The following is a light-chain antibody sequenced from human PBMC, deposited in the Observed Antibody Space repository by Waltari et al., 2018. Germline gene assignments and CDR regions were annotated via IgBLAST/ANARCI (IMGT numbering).Light chain of an antibody. J-gene: IGLJ2*01. Sequence: SFELTQPPSVSVSPGETARITCSVDALPKQYAYWYRQKPGQAPVVLIYKDTERPSGTPERFSGSTSGTTVTLTISGVQSEDEADYYCQSADQNGHLWIFGGGTKLTVL. CDR3: QSADQNGHLWI. V-gene: IGLV3-25*03. CDR1: ALPKQY. CDR2: KDT.